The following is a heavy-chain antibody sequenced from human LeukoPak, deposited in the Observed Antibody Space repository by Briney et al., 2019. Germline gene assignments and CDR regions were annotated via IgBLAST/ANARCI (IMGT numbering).Heavy chain of an antibody. D-gene: IGHD5-24*01. J-gene: IGHJ6*03. Sequence: GGSLRFSCAASGFTFSSYEMNWVRQAPGKGLEWVSYISSSGSTIYYADSVKGRFTISRDNAKNSLYLQMNSLRAEDTAVYYCARGRGPYYYYYYYMDVWGKGTTVTVSS. CDR3: ARGRGPYYYYYYYMDV. CDR2: ISSSGSTI. CDR1: GFTFSSYE. V-gene: IGHV3-48*03.